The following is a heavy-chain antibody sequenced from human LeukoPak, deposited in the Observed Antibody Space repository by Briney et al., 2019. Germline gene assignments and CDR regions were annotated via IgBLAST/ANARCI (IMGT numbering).Heavy chain of an antibody. Sequence: SETLSLTCPVSGGSLSSSSYYWGWIRQPPGKGLEWIGIIYYSGSAYYNPSLKSRVTISVDKSKNQFSLKLSSVTAADTAVYYCARVRGIAAAGARYYGMDVWGQGTTVTVSS. CDR1: GGSLSSSSYY. CDR2: IYYSGSA. CDR3: ARVRGIAAAGARYYGMDV. V-gene: IGHV4-39*07. D-gene: IGHD6-13*01. J-gene: IGHJ6*02.